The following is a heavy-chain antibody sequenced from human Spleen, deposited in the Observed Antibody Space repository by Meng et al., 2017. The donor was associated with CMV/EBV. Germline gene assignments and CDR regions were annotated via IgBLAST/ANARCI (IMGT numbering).Heavy chain of an antibody. J-gene: IGHJ6*02. D-gene: IGHD6-19*01. V-gene: IGHV3-NL1*01. CDR1: GFVFDEYA. Sequence: GESLKISCEASGFVFDEYAMHWVRQAPGKGLEWVSLIDNGGTTYYADSVKGRFTISRDNSKNALYLHMNSLRVEDTSVYYCARGGLAVAGYYYYYYGVDVWGQGTTVTVSS. CDR2: IDNGGTT. CDR3: ARGGLAVAGYYYYYYGVDV.